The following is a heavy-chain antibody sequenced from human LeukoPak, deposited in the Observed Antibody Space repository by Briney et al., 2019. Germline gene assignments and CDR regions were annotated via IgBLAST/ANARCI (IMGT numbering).Heavy chain of an antibody. Sequence: GGSLRLSCAASRFTFKDYAMNWVRQAPGKGLEWVSTISGSGTGTYYADSVKGRFTISRDNSRNTLHLQMDSLRADDTAVYYCATSYSSSSGPFDSWGQGTLVIVSS. CDR2: ISGSGTGT. V-gene: IGHV3-23*01. CDR1: RFTFKDYA. J-gene: IGHJ4*02. D-gene: IGHD6-6*01. CDR3: ATSYSSSSGPFDS.